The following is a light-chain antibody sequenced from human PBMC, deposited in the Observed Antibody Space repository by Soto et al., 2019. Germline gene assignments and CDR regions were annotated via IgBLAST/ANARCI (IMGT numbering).Light chain of an antibody. CDR1: QSVSRN. CDR3: QPYNNWPLT. CDR2: GAS. Sequence: EILMTQSPSTLPLSPGERATLSCRASQSVSRNLAWYQQKPGQAPRLLIYGASTRATGIPARFSGSGSGTEFTLTISSLQSEDFELYYCQPYNNWPLTFGGGTKVDIK. J-gene: IGKJ4*01. V-gene: IGKV3-15*01.